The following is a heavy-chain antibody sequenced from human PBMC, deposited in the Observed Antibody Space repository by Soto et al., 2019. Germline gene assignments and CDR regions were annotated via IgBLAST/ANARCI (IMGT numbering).Heavy chain of an antibody. V-gene: IGHV4-39*01. Sequence: QLQLQESGPGLVKPSETLSLTCSVSGVSISNTSYYWGWIRQPPGKGLEWVGTIYFSGSTFYNPSSKSRVTISKDTSKNQFSLRLSSVTAADTAVYYCARHGSYWGQGTLVTVSS. CDR3: ARHGSY. J-gene: IGHJ4*02. CDR1: GVSISNTSYY. CDR2: IYFSGST.